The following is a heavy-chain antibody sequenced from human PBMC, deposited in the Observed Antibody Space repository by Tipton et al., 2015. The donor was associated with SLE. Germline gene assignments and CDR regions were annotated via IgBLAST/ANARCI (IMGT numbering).Heavy chain of an antibody. D-gene: IGHD3-3*01. V-gene: IGHV4-34*01. J-gene: IGHJ4*02. CDR3: ARGRAITILTALFFDY. CDR1: GDSFYSSHDQ. Sequence: GSLRLSCSVSGDSFYSSHDQWDWIRQPPGKGLEWIGESNPSGSTNYNPSLKSRVTVSVDTSKNQFSLKLSSVTAADTAVYYCARGRAITILTALFFDYWGQGTLVTVSS. CDR2: SNPSGST.